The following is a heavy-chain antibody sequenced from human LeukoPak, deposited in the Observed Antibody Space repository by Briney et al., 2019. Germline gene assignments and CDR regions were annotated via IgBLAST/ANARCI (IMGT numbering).Heavy chain of an antibody. CDR2: IGGSGGST. CDR1: GFTFSSYA. CDR3: ANIAVAGSDY. J-gene: IGHJ4*02. Sequence: PGASLRLSCAASGFTFSSYAMSWVRQAPGKGLEWVSAIGGSGGSTYYADSVKGRFTISRDNSKNTLYLQMNSLRAEDTAVYYCANIAVAGSDYWGQGTLVTVSS. V-gene: IGHV3-23*01. D-gene: IGHD6-19*01.